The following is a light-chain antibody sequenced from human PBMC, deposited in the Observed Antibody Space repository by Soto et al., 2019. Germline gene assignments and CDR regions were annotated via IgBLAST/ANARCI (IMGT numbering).Light chain of an antibody. V-gene: IGKV3-15*01. CDR1: QSISSK. CDR3: QQYYNWLS. Sequence: EIVMTQSPATLSVSPGEGATLSCRASQSISSKLAWYQQKPGQTHRLLIYGASTRATGVPARFTGSGSGTEFTLTISSLPSEDFAVYYCQQYYNWLSFGGGTKVDIK. J-gene: IGKJ4*01. CDR2: GAS.